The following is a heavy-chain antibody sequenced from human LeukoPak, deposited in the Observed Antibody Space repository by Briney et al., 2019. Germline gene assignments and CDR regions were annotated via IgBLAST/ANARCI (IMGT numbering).Heavy chain of an antibody. CDR2: IKSKSDDETT. CDR1: GFTFSNTW. D-gene: IGHD3-10*01. J-gene: IGHJ3*02. Sequence: SGGSLRLSCAASGFTFSNTWMNWVRQAPGKGLEWVGRIKSKSDDETTDYAAPVKGRFTISRDDSKNTLYLQMNSLKTEDTAVYYCTRDISSGGPIDAFDIWGQGTMVTVSS. CDR3: TRDISSGGPIDAFDI. V-gene: IGHV3-15*01.